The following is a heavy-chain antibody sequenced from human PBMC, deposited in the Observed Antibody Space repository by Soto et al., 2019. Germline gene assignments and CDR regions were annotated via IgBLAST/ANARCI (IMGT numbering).Heavy chain of an antibody. CDR3: VRAISGSFAL. D-gene: IGHD3-9*01. Sequence: EVQLVESGGGLVQSGGSLRLSCEASGFSFITYWMNWVRQAPGKGLEWLASIKEDGSEKQYVGSVKGRFTISRDNAKNSLYLQMNSLNEEDTAVYYCVRAISGSFALWGQGTLVIVSS. CDR2: IKEDGSEK. CDR1: GFSFITYW. V-gene: IGHV3-7*04. J-gene: IGHJ4*02.